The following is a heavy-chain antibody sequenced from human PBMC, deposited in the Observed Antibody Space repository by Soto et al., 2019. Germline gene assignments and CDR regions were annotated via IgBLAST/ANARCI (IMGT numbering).Heavy chain of an antibody. Sequence: QVQLQESGPRLVKSSETLSLVCSVSGDSIIRSFWGWIRQSPGKGLEYIGYISDSGVTDYDPSLKRRVTITVDTPTNQCSLKLTSVTAADTAMYYCARGAGDFSGPDSFEIWGQGTMVPVSS. CDR1: GDSIIRSF. D-gene: IGHD3-10*01. J-gene: IGHJ3*02. CDR2: ISDSGVT. V-gene: IGHV4-59*01. CDR3: ARGAGDFSGPDSFEI.